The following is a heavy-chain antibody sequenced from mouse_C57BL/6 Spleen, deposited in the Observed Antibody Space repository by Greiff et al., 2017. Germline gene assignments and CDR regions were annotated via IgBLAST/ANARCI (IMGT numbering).Heavy chain of an antibody. CDR3: ASHITTVRYFDV. CDR2: IHPNSGST. D-gene: IGHD1-1*01. V-gene: IGHV1-64*01. CDR1: GYTFTSYW. J-gene: IGHJ1*03. Sequence: QVQLQQSGAELVKPGASVKLSCKASGYTFTSYWMHWVKQRPGQGLEWIGMIHPNSGSTNYNEKFKSKATLTVDKSSSTAYMQLSSLTSEDSAVYYCASHITTVRYFDVWGTGTTVTVSS.